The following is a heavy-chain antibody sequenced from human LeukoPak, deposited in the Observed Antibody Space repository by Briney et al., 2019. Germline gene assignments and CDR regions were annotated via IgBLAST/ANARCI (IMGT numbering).Heavy chain of an antibody. J-gene: IGHJ4*02. D-gene: IGHD1-7*01. Sequence: PGGSLRLSCAASGFTFSSYAMSWVRQAPGKGLEWVSVISGSGGSTYYADSVKGRFTISRDNSKNTLYLQMNSLRAEDTAVYYCAKDRRYNWNYPNFDYWGQGTLVTVSS. V-gene: IGHV3-23*01. CDR1: GFTFSSYA. CDR2: ISGSGGST. CDR3: AKDRRYNWNYPNFDY.